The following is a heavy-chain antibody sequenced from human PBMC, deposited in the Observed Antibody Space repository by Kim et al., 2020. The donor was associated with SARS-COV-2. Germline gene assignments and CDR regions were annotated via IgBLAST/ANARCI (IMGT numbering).Heavy chain of an antibody. CDR3: ARGFDI. CDR2: SP. V-gene: IGHV4-59*09. J-gene: IGHJ3*02. Sequence: SPNHPPPLRRRVTISVDTSKNQFSLKLSSVTAADTAVYYWARGFDIWGQGTMVTVSS.